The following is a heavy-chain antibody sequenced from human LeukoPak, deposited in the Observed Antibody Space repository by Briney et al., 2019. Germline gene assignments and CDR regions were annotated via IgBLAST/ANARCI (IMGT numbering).Heavy chain of an antibody. J-gene: IGHJ6*02. Sequence: ASVKVSCKASGYTFTGYYMHWVRQAPGHGLEWMGWINPNSGGTNYAQKFQGRVTMTRDTSISTAYMELSRLRSDDTAVYYCARDGDDILTGYYQYYYYGMGVWGQGTTVTVSS. D-gene: IGHD3-9*01. CDR2: INPNSGGT. V-gene: IGHV1-2*02. CDR3: ARDGDDILTGYYQYYYYGMGV. CDR1: GYTFTGYY.